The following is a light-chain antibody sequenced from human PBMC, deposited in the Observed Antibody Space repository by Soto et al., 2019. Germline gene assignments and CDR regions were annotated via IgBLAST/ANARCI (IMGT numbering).Light chain of an antibody. V-gene: IGLV2-14*01. J-gene: IGLJ1*01. CDR2: DVS. CDR3: SSFTSSSTLYV. CDR1: SSDVGGYKY. Sequence: QSVLTQPASVSGSPGQSITISCTGTSSDVGGYKYVSWYQQHPGKAPKLMIYDVSNRPSGVSNRFSGSKSGNTASLTISGLQAEDEADYYCSSFTSSSTLYVFGTGTQLTVL.